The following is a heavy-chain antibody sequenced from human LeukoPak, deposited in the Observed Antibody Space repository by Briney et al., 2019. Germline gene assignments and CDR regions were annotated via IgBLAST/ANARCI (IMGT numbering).Heavy chain of an antibody. CDR3: ARDNVYPGSKPKYYFDY. V-gene: IGHV1-2*02. CDR1: GYTFTGYY. J-gene: IGHJ4*02. CDR2: INPNSGGT. Sequence: GASVKVSCKASGYTFTGYYMHWVRQAPGQGLEWMGWINPNSGGTNYAQKFQGRVTMTRDTSISAAYMELSRLRSDDTAVYYCARDNVYPGSKPKYYFDYWGQGTLVTVSS. D-gene: IGHD1-14*01.